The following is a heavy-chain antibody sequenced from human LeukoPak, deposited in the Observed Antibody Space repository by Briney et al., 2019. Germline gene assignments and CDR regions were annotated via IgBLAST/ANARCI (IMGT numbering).Heavy chain of an antibody. CDR1: GFTFSNYW. Sequence: PGGSLRLSCAASGFTFSNYWMHWVRQVPGKGLVWVSRINDDGSATFYADSVKGRFTISRVNAKNTLFLQINSLRAEDTAVYYCAREILAPGKTHDYWGQGTQVTVSS. J-gene: IGHJ4*02. CDR3: AREILAPGKTHDY. V-gene: IGHV3-74*01. CDR2: INDDGSAT.